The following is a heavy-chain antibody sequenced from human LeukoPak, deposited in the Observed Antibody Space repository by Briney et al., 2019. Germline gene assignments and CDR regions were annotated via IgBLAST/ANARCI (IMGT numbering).Heavy chain of an antibody. CDR2: INSDGSST. V-gene: IGHV3-74*01. D-gene: IGHD2-21*02. CDR1: GFTFSSYW. Sequence: GGSLRLSCAASGFTFSSYWMHWVRHAPGKGLVGVSRINSDGSSTSYADSVKGRFTISRDNAKNTLYLQMNSLRAEDTAVYYCAREFLYCGGDCYYDYWGQGTLVTVSS. CDR3: AREFLYCGGDCYYDY. J-gene: IGHJ4*02.